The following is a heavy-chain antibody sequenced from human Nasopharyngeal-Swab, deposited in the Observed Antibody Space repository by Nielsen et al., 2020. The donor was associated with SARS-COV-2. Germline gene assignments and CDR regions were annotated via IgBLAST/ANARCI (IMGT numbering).Heavy chain of an antibody. J-gene: IGHJ4*02. Sequence: GSLRLSCAASGFTFSGYAMHWVRQAPGKGLEWVAVISYDGSNKYYADSVKGRFTISRDNSKNTLYLQMNSLRAEDTAVYYCARDPGYGDYEIYWGQGTLVTVSS. V-gene: IGHV3-30*04. CDR3: ARDPGYGDYEIY. CDR2: ISYDGSNK. D-gene: IGHD4-17*01. CDR1: GFTFSGYA.